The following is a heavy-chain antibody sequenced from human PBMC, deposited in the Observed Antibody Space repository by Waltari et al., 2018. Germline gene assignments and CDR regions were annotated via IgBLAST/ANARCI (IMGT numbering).Heavy chain of an antibody. J-gene: IGHJ4*02. CDR2: VLSTGKT. CDR3: ARDRGRGLYLDV. CDR1: ADSVTRANW. V-gene: IGHV4-4*02. Sequence: QLQESGPGLVKPSGTLSLSCAVSADSVTRANWWRWVRQSPQRGLEWIGQVLSTGKTNYSPSFASRVTMSLDASNNQFSLKVTSATAADTAVYYCARDRGRGLYLDVWGPGTLVTVSP. D-gene: IGHD2-15*01.